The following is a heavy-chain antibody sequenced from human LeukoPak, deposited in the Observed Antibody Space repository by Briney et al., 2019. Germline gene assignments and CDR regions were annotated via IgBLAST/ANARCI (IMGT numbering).Heavy chain of an antibody. CDR3: ARRVAVAGTFYFDY. CDR1: GGSISSSSYY. V-gene: IGHV4-39*01. J-gene: IGHJ4*02. D-gene: IGHD6-19*01. CDR2: IYYSGST. Sequence: SETLSLTCTVSGGSISSSSYYWDWIRPPPGKGLEWIGSIYYSGSTYYNPSLKSRVTISVDTSKNQFSLNLSSVTAADTAVYYCARRVAVAGTFYFDYWGQGTLVTVSS.